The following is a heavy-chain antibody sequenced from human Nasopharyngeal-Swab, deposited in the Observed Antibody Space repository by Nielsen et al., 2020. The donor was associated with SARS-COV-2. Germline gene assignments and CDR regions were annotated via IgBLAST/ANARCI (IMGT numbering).Heavy chain of an antibody. D-gene: IGHD1-26*01. V-gene: IGHV3-13*01. J-gene: IGHJ6*03. CDR1: GFTFSSYD. CDR3: ARGDGSYYSYYYYYMDV. Sequence: GGSLRLSCAASGFTFSSYDMHWVRQATGKGLEWVSAIGTAGGTYYPGSVKGRFTISRENAKNSLYLQMNSLRAGDTAVYYCARGDGSYYSYYYYYMDVWGKGTTVTVSS. CDR2: IGTAGGT.